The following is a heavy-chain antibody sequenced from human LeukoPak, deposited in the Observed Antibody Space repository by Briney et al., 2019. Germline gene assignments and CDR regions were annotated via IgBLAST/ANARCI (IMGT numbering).Heavy chain of an antibody. CDR1: GGSISSYY. CDR2: IYYSGST. V-gene: IGHV4-59*08. Sequence: SETLSLTCTVSGGSISSYYWSWMRQPPGKGLEWIGYIYYSGSTNYNPSLKSRVTISVDTSKNQFSLKLSSVTAADTAVYYCARMVGPRYFDLWGRGTLVTVSS. D-gene: IGHD1-26*01. CDR3: ARMVGPRYFDL. J-gene: IGHJ2*01.